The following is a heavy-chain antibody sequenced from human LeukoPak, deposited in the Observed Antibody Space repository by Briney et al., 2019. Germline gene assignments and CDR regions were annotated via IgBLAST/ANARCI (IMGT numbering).Heavy chain of an antibody. D-gene: IGHD3-3*01. CDR1: GFTFSSYA. J-gene: IGHJ6*02. Sequence: PGGSLRLSCAASGFTFSSYAMHWVRQAPGKGLEWVAVISYDGSNKYYADSVKGRFTISRDNSKNTLYLQMNSLRAEDTAVYYCARNCDFSDPYYYYGMDVWGQGTTVTVSS. CDR2: ISYDGSNK. CDR3: ARNCDFSDPYYYYGMDV. V-gene: IGHV3-30-3*01.